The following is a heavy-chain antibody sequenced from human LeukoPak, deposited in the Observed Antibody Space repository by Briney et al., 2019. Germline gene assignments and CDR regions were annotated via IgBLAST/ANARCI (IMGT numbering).Heavy chain of an antibody. J-gene: IGHJ2*01. V-gene: IGHV4-59*01. CDR2: IYYSGST. D-gene: IGHD4-17*01. Sequence: PETLSLTCTVSGGSISSYYWSWIRQPPGKGLEWIGYIYYSGSTNYNPSLKSRVTISVDTSKNQFSLKLSSVTAADTAVYYCARGSGDYVSWYFDLWGRGTLVTVSS. CDR3: ARGSGDYVSWYFDL. CDR1: GGSISSYY.